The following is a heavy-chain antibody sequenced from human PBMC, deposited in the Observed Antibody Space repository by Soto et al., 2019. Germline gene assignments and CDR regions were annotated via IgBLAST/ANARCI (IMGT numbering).Heavy chain of an antibody. CDR3: ARQRPWYGMDV. CDR1: NGSFSGSY. V-gene: IGHV4-34*01. CDR2: ISQSGTT. J-gene: IGHJ6*02. Sequence: QVQLQQWGAGLLKPSETLSLTCAVYNGSFSGSYWSWIRQPPGRGLEWIGEISQSGTTNYNPSLQSRLTTSIHKSNSHCSLRLLSVTAAHTHVYFCARQRPWYGMDVWRQGTTVTVS.